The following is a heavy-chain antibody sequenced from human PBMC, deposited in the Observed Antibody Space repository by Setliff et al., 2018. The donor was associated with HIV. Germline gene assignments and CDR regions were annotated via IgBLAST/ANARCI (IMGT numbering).Heavy chain of an antibody. CDR3: ARDFNVRCDSDGYDYLDL. V-gene: IGHV4-59*01. CDR2: IHHSGSA. CDR1: GGSINNYY. D-gene: IGHD3-22*01. J-gene: IGHJ2*01. Sequence: SETLSLTCTVSGGSINNYYWSWIRQPPGKGLEWIGYIHHSGSAHYNPSLKSRVTISIDTSKNQFSLRLSSVTAADTAVYYCARDFNVRCDSDGYDYLDLWGRGTLVTVSS.